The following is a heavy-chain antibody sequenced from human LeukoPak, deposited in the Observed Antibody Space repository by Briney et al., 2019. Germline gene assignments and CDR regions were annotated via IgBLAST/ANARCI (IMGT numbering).Heavy chain of an antibody. V-gene: IGHV1-69*13. CDR2: IIPIFGTA. J-gene: IGHJ4*02. D-gene: IGHD5-24*01. CDR3: AREHRDGYNYRRMGNYYFDY. CDR1: GGTFSSYA. Sequence: ASVKVSCKASGGTFSSYAISWVRQAPGQGLEWMGGIIPIFGTANYAQKFQGRVTITADESTSTAYMELSSLRSEDTAVYYCAREHRDGYNYRRMGNYYFDYWGQGTLVTVSS.